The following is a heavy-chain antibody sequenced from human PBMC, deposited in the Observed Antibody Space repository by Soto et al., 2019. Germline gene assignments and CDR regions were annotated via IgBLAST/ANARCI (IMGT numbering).Heavy chain of an antibody. J-gene: IGHJ4*02. Sequence: GGSLRLSCAASGFTFSDYYMDWVRQAPGKGLEWVGRTRSKVKGYTTEYAASVEGRFTISRDELKNSLLLEMKGLKIEDTGIYYCVRGYNGFDRWGQGTQVTVSS. D-gene: IGHD2-8*01. CDR3: VRGYNGFDR. CDR2: TRSKVKGYTT. CDR1: GFTFSDYY. V-gene: IGHV3-72*01.